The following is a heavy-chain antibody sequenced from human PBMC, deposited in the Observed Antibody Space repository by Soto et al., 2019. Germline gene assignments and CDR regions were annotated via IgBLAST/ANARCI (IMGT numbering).Heavy chain of an antibody. CDR1: GGSISSGGYY. V-gene: IGHV4-31*03. CDR2: IYYSGST. D-gene: IGHD3-3*01. Sequence: QVQLQESGPGLVKPSQTLSLTCTVSGGSISSGGYYWSWIRQHPGKGLEWIGYIYYSGSTYYNPSRESSVVISADTSENQFTLKLSSVTAADKVVCYWARDPADEINGIWSGYYGEWYFDLWGRGTLVTVSS. J-gene: IGHJ2*01. CDR3: ARDPADEINGIWSGYYGEWYFDL.